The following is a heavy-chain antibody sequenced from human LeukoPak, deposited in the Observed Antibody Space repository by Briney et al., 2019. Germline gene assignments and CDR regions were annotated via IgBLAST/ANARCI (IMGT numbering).Heavy chain of an antibody. V-gene: IGHV4-31*03. CDR3: ARVATVTTYYFDY. CDR1: GGSISSGGYY. Sequence: SQTLSLTCPVSGGSISSGGYYWSWIRQHPGKGLEWIGYIYYSGSTYYNPSLKSRVTISVDTSKNQFSLKLSSVTAADTAVYYCARVATVTTYYFDYWGQGTLVTVSS. CDR2: IYYSGST. D-gene: IGHD4-17*01. J-gene: IGHJ4*02.